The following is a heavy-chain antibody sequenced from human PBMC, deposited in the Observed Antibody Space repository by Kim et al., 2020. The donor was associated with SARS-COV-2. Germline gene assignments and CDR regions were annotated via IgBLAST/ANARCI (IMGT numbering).Heavy chain of an antibody. CDR1: GGSMSGYY. Sequence: SETLSLTCTVSGGSMSGYYWYWIRQPPGKGLEWIGYIYYSGSTNYNPSLKSRATISVDTSKNQLSLKLSSVTAADTAVYYCARAISTHYDFWSGLDYWGQGSLVTVSS. CDR3: ARAISTHYDFWSGLDY. J-gene: IGHJ4*02. V-gene: IGHV4-59*01. D-gene: IGHD3-3*01. CDR2: IYYSGST.